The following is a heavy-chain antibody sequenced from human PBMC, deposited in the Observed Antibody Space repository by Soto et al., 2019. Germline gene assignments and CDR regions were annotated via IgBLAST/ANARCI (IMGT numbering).Heavy chain of an antibody. Sequence: SVKVSCKASGGTFSSYAISWLRQAPGQGLEWMGGIIPIFGTANYAQKFQGRVTITADESTSTAYMELSSLRSEDTAVYYCASQRGAVVVAGYYYYYYGMDVWGQGTTVTVSS. J-gene: IGHJ6*02. CDR2: IIPIFGTA. CDR3: ASQRGAVVVAGYYYYYYGMDV. V-gene: IGHV1-69*13. CDR1: GGTFSSYA. D-gene: IGHD2-15*01.